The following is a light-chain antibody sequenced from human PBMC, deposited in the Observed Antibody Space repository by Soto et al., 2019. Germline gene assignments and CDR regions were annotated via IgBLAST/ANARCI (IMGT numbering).Light chain of an antibody. CDR1: QSISSW. V-gene: IGKV1-5*03. Sequence: DIEMTQYPSTLSTSVGDSVSITCRASQSISSWLAWYQQKPGIAPNLLSYKASSLQSGVPSRFSGSGSGTEFALTISSLQPDDFATYYCQQYNSYSYTFGQGTKVDIK. CDR3: QQYNSYSYT. CDR2: KAS. J-gene: IGKJ2*01.